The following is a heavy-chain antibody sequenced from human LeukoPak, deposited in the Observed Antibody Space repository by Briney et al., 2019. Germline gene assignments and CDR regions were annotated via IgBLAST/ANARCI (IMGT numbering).Heavy chain of an antibody. CDR2: INHSGST. CDR3: ARGHGGNSRVWYYFDY. V-gene: IGHV4-34*01. J-gene: IGHJ4*02. CDR1: GGSFSGYY. Sequence: PSETLSLTCAVYGGSFSGYYWSWIRQPPGKGLEWIGEINHSGSTNYNPSLKSRVTISVDTSKNQFSLKLSSVTAADTAVYYCARGHGGNSRVWYYFDYWGQGTLVTVSS. D-gene: IGHD4-23*01.